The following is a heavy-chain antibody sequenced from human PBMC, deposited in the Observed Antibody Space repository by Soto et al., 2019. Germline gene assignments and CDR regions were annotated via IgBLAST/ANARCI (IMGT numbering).Heavy chain of an antibody. D-gene: IGHD5-18*01. V-gene: IGHV4-39*01. Sequence: SETQSLTCTVAGGYIRSSGYCWGWIRKPPGKGLEWIGSIYYSGSTYYNPSLKSRVTISVDTSKNQFSLKLSSETAADTAVYYCARRKRSGYSYGYYFDYWGQGTLVTVSS. CDR2: IYYSGST. CDR3: ARRKRSGYSYGYYFDY. J-gene: IGHJ4*02. CDR1: GGYIRSSGYC.